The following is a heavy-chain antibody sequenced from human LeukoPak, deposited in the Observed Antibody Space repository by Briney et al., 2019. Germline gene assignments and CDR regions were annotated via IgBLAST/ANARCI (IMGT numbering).Heavy chain of an antibody. CDR3: TIGGASGSLAH. Sequence: TPSETLSLTCTVSRASISDNYWSWSRQPAGKALEWIGRTYTSGDTNYNPSLKSRASVSVDTSKNQFYLSLRYVTAADTVVYYCTIGGASGSLAHWGPGTLVTVSS. D-gene: IGHD6-13*01. V-gene: IGHV4-4*07. CDR2: TYTSGDT. CDR1: RASISDNY. J-gene: IGHJ4*02.